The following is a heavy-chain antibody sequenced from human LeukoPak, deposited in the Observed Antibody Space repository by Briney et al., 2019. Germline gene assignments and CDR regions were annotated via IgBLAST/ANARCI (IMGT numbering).Heavy chain of an antibody. CDR2: ISSSSSYI. CDR1: GFTFSSYS. V-gene: IGHV3-21*01. D-gene: IGHD5-12*01. Sequence: GGSLRLSCSASGFTFSSYSMNWVRQAPGKGLEWGSSISSSSSYIYYADSVKGRFTISRDNAKNSLYLQMNSLRAEDTAVYYCARESRNSGYDEFDYWGQGTLVTVSS. J-gene: IGHJ4*02. CDR3: ARESRNSGYDEFDY.